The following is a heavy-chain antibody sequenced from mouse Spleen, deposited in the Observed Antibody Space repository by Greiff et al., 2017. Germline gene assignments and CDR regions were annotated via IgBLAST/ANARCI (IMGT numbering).Heavy chain of an antibody. CDR3: ARHYSPYAMDY. J-gene: IGHJ4*01. D-gene: IGHD2-12*01. Sequence: VQLQQSGAELVRSGASVKLSCTASGFTIKDYYMHWVKQRPEQGLEWIGWIDPENGDTEYAPKFQGKATMTADTSSNTAYLQLSSLTSEDTAVYYCARHYSPYAMDYWGQGTSVTVSS. CDR2: IDPENGDT. CDR1: GFTIKDYY. V-gene: IGHV14-4*02.